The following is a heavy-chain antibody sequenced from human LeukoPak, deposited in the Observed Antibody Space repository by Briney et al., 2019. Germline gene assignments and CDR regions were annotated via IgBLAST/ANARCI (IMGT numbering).Heavy chain of an antibody. V-gene: IGHV1-46*01. CDR3: ARSRYSRGAFDI. D-gene: IGHD6-13*01. CDR2: INPSGGST. Sequence: GASVKVSCKASGYTFTSYYMHGVRQAPGQGLEWMGIINPSGGSTSYAQKFQGRVTMTRDTSTSTVYMELSSLRSEDTAVYYCARSRYSRGAFDIWGQGTMVTVSS. CDR1: GYTFTSYY. J-gene: IGHJ3*02.